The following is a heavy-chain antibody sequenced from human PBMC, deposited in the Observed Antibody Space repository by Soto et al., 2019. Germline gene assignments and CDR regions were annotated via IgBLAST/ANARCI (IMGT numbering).Heavy chain of an antibody. CDR1: GFSFSSYA. V-gene: IGHV3-23*01. J-gene: IGHJ4*01. CDR2: ISGSGGTT. D-gene: IGHD5-12*01. CDR3: AKAPVIRGVLDY. Sequence: GGSQRLSCAACGFSFSSYAMSWVRQAPGKGLEWVSAISGSGGTTYYADSVKGRFTISRDNSKNTLYLQMNSLRAEDTAVYYCAKAPVIRGVLDYWGQVTLVTVSS.